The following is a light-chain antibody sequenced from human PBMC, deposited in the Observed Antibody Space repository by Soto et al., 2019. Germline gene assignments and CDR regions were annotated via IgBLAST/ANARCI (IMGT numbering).Light chain of an antibody. CDR1: QSISNW. J-gene: IGKJ1*01. Sequence: DIQLTQSPSTLPASVGDRVTITCRASQSISNWLAWYHQKPGTAPKLLIYHASTLESGVPSRFSGSGSGTEFTLTISSLQSEDFAVYYCQQYNNWPPETFGQGTKVDIK. CDR3: QQYNNWPPET. CDR2: HAS. V-gene: IGKV1-5*01.